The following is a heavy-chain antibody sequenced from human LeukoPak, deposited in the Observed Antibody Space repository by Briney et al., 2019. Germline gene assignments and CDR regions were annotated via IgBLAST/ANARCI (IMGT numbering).Heavy chain of an antibody. D-gene: IGHD4-11*01. Sequence: GASVKVSCKASGYTFTSYGISWVRQAPGQGLEWMGWISAYNGNTNYAQKLLGRVTMTTDTSTSTAYMELRSLRSDDTAVCYCARDLFYSNSPYYYGMDVWGQGTTVTVSS. J-gene: IGHJ6*02. V-gene: IGHV1-18*01. CDR1: GYTFTSYG. CDR2: ISAYNGNT. CDR3: ARDLFYSNSPYYYGMDV.